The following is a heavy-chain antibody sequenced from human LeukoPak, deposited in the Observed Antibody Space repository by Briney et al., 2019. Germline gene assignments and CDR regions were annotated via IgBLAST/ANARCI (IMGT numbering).Heavy chain of an antibody. CDR1: GFTFSSYA. J-gene: IGHJ3*02. D-gene: IGHD6-13*01. CDR2: ISGSGGST. V-gene: IGHV3-23*01. Sequence: GGSLRLSCAASGFTFSSYAMSWVRQAPGKGLEWVSAISGSGGSTYYADSVKGRFTISRDNSKNSLYLQMNSLRAEDTAVYHCASSSHMDVFDIWGQGTMVTVSS. CDR3: ASSSHMDVFDI.